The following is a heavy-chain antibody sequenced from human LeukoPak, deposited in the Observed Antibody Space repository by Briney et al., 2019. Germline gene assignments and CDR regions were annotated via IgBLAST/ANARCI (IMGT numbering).Heavy chain of an antibody. Sequence: PGMSLRLSCAASASTFRYYGMHWVRQARGRGPEWVALIWNDGITEWYADSVQGRFTISRDNSKKTLYLQMNSLRAEDTAVYFCAREGIPAPVPVPYYFDSWGQGTLVTVSS. J-gene: IGHJ4*02. CDR3: AREGIPAPVPVPYYFDS. D-gene: IGHD6-25*01. CDR2: IWNDGITE. CDR1: ASTFRYYG. V-gene: IGHV3-33*01.